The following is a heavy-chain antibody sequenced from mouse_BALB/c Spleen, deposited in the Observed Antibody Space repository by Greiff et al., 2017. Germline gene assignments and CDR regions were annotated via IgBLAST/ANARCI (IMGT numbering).Heavy chain of an antibody. V-gene: IGHV5-4*02. CDR3: ARGRFGGKGWAMDY. Sequence: EVKLVESGGGLVKPGGSLKLSCAASGFTFSDYYMYWVRQTPEKRLEWVATISDGGSYTYYPDSVKGRFTISRDNAKNNLYLQTSSLKSEDTAMYYCARGRFGGKGWAMDYWGQGTSVTVSS. CDR1: GFTFSDYY. J-gene: IGHJ4*01. CDR2: ISDGGSYT. D-gene: IGHD1-1*02.